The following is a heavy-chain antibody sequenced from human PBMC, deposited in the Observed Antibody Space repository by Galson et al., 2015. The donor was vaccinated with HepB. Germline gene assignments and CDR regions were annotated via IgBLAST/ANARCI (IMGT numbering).Heavy chain of an antibody. Sequence: SVKVSCKASGYTFTSYYMHWVRQAPGQGLEWMGIINPSGGSTSYAQKFQGRVTMTRDTSTSTVYMELSSLRSEDTAVYYCARVICGGDCYSNNWFDPWGQGTLVTVSS. V-gene: IGHV1-46*01. CDR3: ARVICGGDCYSNNWFDP. J-gene: IGHJ5*02. CDR1: GYTFTSYY. CDR2: INPSGGST. D-gene: IGHD2-21*02.